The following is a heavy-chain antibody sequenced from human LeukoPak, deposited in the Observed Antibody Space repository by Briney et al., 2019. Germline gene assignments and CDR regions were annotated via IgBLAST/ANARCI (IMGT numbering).Heavy chain of an antibody. CDR1: GFTFSAYA. CDR3: AKAQWLAQEGFDY. CDR2: IKSNGGST. D-gene: IGHD6-19*01. Sequence: PGGSLRLSCSASGFTFSAYAMQWVRQAPGKRLEYVSSIKSNGGSTYDATSVRGRFTVSRANSKNALYLQIDRLRAEERAVYFCAKAQWLAQEGFDYWGQGTLVTVSS. V-gene: IGHV3-64*01. J-gene: IGHJ4*02.